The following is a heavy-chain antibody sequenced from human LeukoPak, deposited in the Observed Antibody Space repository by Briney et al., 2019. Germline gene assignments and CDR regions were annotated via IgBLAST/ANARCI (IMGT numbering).Heavy chain of an antibody. CDR1: GFTFSNFA. CDR3: AKLAVYDILTGYYKSWFDP. V-gene: IGHV3-23*01. J-gene: IGHJ5*02. Sequence: GGSLRLSCAASGFTFSNFAMTWVRQAPGKGLEWVSGVSGSGDTTYYADSVRGRFTISRENSKNILYLQMNSLRAEDTALYFCAKLAVYDILTGYYKSWFDPWGQRTLVSVSS. D-gene: IGHD3-9*01. CDR2: VSGSGDTT.